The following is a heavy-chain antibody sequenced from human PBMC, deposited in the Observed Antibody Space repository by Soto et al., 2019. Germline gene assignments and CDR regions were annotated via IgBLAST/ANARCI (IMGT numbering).Heavy chain of an antibody. CDR2: IRPGSRYP. Sequence: PGASLRLSCAGSGFTFGDSYMSWIRQAPGKGLEWLSYIRPGSRYPAYADSVKGRFTISRDNAKNSLYLQMNSLRAEDTAVYYCARDHRCHNWTPDGCNWFDPWGQGTMVTVSS. D-gene: IGHD1-20*01. CDR3: ARDHRCHNWTPDGCNWFDP. CDR1: GFTFGDSY. V-gene: IGHV3-11*06. J-gene: IGHJ5*02.